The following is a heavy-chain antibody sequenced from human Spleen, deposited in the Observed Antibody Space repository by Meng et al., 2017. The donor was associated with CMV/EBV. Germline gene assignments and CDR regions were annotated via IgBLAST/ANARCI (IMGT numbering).Heavy chain of an antibody. CDR1: YTFTGYY. V-gene: IGHV1-2*02. Sequence: YTFTGYYIRWVRQTPGQGLEWMGWINPESGDTNYAQKFRGRVTMTRGTSIRTAYMELGSLMSDDTAIYYCARDSNYDSSGYNDNPFDFWGQGTLVTVSS. CDR3: ARDSNYDSSGYNDNPFDF. D-gene: IGHD3-22*01. J-gene: IGHJ4*02. CDR2: INPESGDT.